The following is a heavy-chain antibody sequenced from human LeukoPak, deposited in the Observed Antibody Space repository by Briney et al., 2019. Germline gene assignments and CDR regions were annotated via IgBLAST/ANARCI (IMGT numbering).Heavy chain of an antibody. CDR3: ARVSYSGYDIYYFDY. V-gene: IGHV4-59*01. CDR2: IYYSGST. J-gene: IGHJ4*02. D-gene: IGHD5-12*01. Sequence: SGTLSLTCTVSGGSISSYYWSWIRQPPGKGLEWIGYIYYSGSTNYNPSLKSRVTISVDTSKNQFSLKLSSVTAADTAVYYCARVSYSGYDIYYFDYWGQGTLVTVSS. CDR1: GGSISSYY.